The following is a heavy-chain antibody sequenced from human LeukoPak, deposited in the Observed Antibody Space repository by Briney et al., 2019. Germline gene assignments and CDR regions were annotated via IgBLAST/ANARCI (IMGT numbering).Heavy chain of an antibody. V-gene: IGHV3-53*01. J-gene: IGHJ4*02. D-gene: IGHD3-10*01. CDR2: IYSGGST. CDR3: ARRASVRGVPFDY. Sequence: GGSLRLSCAASGFTVSSNHMSWVRQAPGKGLEWASVIYSGGSTYYADSVKGRFTISRDNSKNTLYLQMNSLRAEDTAVYYCARRASVRGVPFDYWGQGTLVTVSS. CDR1: GFTVSSNH.